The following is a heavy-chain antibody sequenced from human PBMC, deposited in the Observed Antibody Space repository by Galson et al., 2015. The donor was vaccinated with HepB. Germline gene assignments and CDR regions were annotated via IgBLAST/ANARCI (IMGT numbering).Heavy chain of an antibody. J-gene: IGHJ5*02. D-gene: IGHD6-13*01. Sequence: SLRLSCAASGFTLSNYIMSWVRQAPGKGLEWISGISGSGGSKYYADSVKGRFSISRDKYKNTLSLQMNSLRAEDTAVYYCAKIQRIEAAFSNCFYPWGQGTLVTVAS. CDR2: ISGSGGSK. CDR3: AKIQRIEAAFSNCFYP. CDR1: GFTLSNYI. V-gene: IGHV3-23*01.